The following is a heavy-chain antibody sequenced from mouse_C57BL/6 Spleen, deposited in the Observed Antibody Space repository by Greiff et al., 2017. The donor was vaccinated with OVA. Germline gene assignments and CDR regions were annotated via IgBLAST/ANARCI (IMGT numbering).Heavy chain of an antibody. J-gene: IGHJ1*03. Sequence: VQLQQSGAELARPGASVKLSCKASGYTFTSYGISWVQQRTGQGLEWIGEIYPRSGNTYYNEKFKGKATLTEDKSSSTAYMELRSLTSEDSAIYFCARGRGSSSDWYFDDWGTGTTVTVSS. CDR2: IYPRSGNT. CDR1: GYTFTSYG. V-gene: IGHV1-81*01. D-gene: IGHD1-1*01. CDR3: ARGRGSSSDWYFDD.